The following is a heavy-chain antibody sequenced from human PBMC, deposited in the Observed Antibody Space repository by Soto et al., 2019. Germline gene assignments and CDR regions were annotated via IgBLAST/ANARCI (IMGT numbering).Heavy chain of an antibody. CDR3: ARVFTYYYDSSGYYFDY. D-gene: IGHD3-22*01. V-gene: IGHV4-31*03. CDR2: IYYSGST. CDR1: GCSISSGGYY. J-gene: IGHJ4*02. Sequence: TLSLTCPVSGCSISSGGYYWSWIRQHPGKGLEWIGYIYYSGSTYYNPSLKSRVTISVDTSKNQFSLKLSSVTAADTAVYYCARVFTYYYDSSGYYFDYWGQGTLVTVSS.